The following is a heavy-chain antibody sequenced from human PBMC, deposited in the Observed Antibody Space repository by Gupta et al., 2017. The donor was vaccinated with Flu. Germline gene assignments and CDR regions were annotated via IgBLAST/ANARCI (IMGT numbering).Heavy chain of an antibody. CDR2: VSSSSSTI. V-gene: IGHV3-48*02. CDR1: GFTFSSYS. CDR3: ARGPQWDNWNYRFDP. D-gene: IGHD1-7*01. J-gene: IGHJ5*02. Sequence: EVQLVESGGGLVQPGGSLRLSCAASGFTFSSYSMNWVRQAPGKGLEWVSYVSSSSSTIYYADSVKGRFTISRDNAKNSLYLQMNSLRDEDTAVYYCARGPQWDNWNYRFDPWGQGTLVTVSS.